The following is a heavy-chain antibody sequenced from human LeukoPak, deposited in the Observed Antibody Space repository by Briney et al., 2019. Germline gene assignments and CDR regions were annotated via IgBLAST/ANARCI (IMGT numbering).Heavy chain of an antibody. CDR1: GGSISSGDYY. Sequence: SETLSLTCTVSGGSISSGDYYWSWIRQPPGKGLEWIGYIYYSGSTYYNPSLKSRVTISVDTSKNQFSLKLCSVTAADTAVYYCARYHYYSNWFDPWGQGTLVTVSS. V-gene: IGHV4-30-4*01. CDR3: ARYHYYSNWFDP. D-gene: IGHD4-11*01. CDR2: IYYSGST. J-gene: IGHJ5*02.